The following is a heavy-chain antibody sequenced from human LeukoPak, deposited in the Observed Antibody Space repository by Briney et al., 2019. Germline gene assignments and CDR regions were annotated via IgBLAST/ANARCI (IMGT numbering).Heavy chain of an antibody. CDR2: IFHNGST. J-gene: IGHJ4*02. V-gene: IGHV4-38-2*02. CDR1: GYSIGTWYY. CDR3: ARVCDYGDY. Sequence: SETLSLTCTVSGYSIGTWYYWGWIRQPPGKGLEWIGSIFHNGSTNYNPSLKSRVTISVDTSKNQFSLKLSSVTAADTAVYYCARVCDYGDYWGQGTLVTVSS. D-gene: IGHD2-21*01.